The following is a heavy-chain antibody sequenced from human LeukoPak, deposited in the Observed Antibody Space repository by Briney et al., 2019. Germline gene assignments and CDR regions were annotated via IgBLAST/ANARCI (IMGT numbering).Heavy chain of an antibody. Sequence: SETLSLTCTVSGGSISSSSYYWGWIRQPPGKGLEWIGSIYYTGSTYYNPSLKSRVTISVDTSKNQFSLKLNSVIATDTAVYYCASEGTTFSSFDYWGQGTLVTVSS. CDR3: ASEGTTFSSFDY. D-gene: IGHD1-1*01. CDR1: GGSISSSSYY. J-gene: IGHJ4*02. CDR2: IYYTGST. V-gene: IGHV4-39*07.